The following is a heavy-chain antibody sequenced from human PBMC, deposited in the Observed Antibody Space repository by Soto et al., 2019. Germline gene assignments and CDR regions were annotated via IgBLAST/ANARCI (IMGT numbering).Heavy chain of an antibody. CDR1: GFTFSSYA. CDR2: ISGSGGST. J-gene: IGHJ4*02. CDR3: AKDGVTIFGVVIDYFDS. Sequence: EVQLLESGGGLVQPGGSLRLSCAASGFTFSSYAMSWVRQAPGKGLEWVSAISGSGGSTYYADSVKGRFTISRDNSKNTLYLQMNSLRAEDTDVYYCAKDGVTIFGVVIDYFDSWGQGTLVTVSS. V-gene: IGHV3-23*01. D-gene: IGHD3-3*01.